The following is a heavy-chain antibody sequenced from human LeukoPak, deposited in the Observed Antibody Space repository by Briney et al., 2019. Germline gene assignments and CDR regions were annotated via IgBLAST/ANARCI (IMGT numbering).Heavy chain of an antibody. CDR1: GGSIRGYY. CDR2: IYYSGST. J-gene: IGHJ6*03. CDR3: AVGATHYYMDV. V-gene: IGHV4-59*08. Sequence: SETLSLTCTVSGGSIRGYYWSCVRQPPGKGLEWIAYIYYSGSTNYNPSLKSRVTISLDTSKNQFSLKLSSVTAADTAVYYCAVGATHYYMDVWGKGTTVTVSS. D-gene: IGHD3-16*01.